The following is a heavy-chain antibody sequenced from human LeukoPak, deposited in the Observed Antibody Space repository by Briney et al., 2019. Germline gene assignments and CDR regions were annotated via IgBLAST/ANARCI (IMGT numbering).Heavy chain of an antibody. J-gene: IGHJ4*02. V-gene: IGHV4-59*01. Sequence: PSETLSLTCTVSGGSISSYYLSWIRQPPGKGLEWIGYIYYSGSTNYNPSLKSRVTISVDTSKNQFSLKLSSVTAADTAAYYCARSRDGYNFDYWGQGTLVTVSS. CDR2: IYYSGST. CDR3: ARSRDGYNFDY. CDR1: GGSISSYY. D-gene: IGHD5-24*01.